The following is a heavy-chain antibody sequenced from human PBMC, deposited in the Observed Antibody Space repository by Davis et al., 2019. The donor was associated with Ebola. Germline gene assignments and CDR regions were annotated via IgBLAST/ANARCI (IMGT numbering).Heavy chain of an antibody. CDR3: ARVESIAVAGYYYYYYGMDV. Sequence: GESLKISCAASGFTFSSYAMSWVRQAPGKGLEWVGRIKSKTDGGTTDYAAPVKGRFTISRDDSKNTLYLQMNSLRAEDTAVYYCARVESIAVAGYYYYYYGMDVWGQGTTVTVSS. D-gene: IGHD6-19*01. V-gene: IGHV3-15*01. CDR2: IKSKTDGGTT. CDR1: GFTFSSYA. J-gene: IGHJ6*02.